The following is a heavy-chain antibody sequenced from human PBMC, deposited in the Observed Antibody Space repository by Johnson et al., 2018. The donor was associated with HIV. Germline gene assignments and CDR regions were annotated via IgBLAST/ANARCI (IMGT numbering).Heavy chain of an antibody. CDR2: TSVDGNSK. J-gene: IGHJ3*02. Sequence: QVQLVESGGGLVQPGGSLRLYCAASGFTFRDSVMHWVRQAPGEGLEWVAGTSVDGNSKYYPDSLKGRLTISRDNSDNTLYLQMDSLTAEDTAVYYCARGQHSSGWCDVFDIWGQGTVVTVSS. V-gene: IGHV3-30-3*01. CDR3: ARGQHSSGWCDVFDI. D-gene: IGHD6-19*01. CDR1: GFTFRDSV.